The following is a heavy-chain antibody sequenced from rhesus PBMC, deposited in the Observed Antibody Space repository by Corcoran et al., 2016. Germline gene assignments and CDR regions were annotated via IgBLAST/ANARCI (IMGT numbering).Heavy chain of an antibody. CDR1: GYTFTDYY. CDR2: VDPEDGEA. V-gene: IGHV1-111*02. Sequence: EVQLVQSGAEVKKPGASVKISCKASGYTFTDYYLHWVRQAPGKGLDWMGRVDPEDGEAIHAQKFQDRVTITADTSTDTAYMELGSLGSEDTAVYYCATAVNEYSNRPYGLDSWGQGVVVTVSS. J-gene: IGHJ6*01. D-gene: IGHD4-23*01. CDR3: ATAVNEYSNRPYGLDS.